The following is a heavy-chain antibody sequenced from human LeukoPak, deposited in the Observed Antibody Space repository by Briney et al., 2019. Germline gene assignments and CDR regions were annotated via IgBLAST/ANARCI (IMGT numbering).Heavy chain of an antibody. V-gene: IGHV3-21*01. D-gene: IGHD1-26*01. CDR2: ISSSSSYI. CDR1: GFTSSSYS. Sequence: PGGSLRLSCAASGFTSSSYSMNWVRQAPGKGLEWVSSISSSSSYIYYADSVKGRFTISRDNAKNSLYLQMNSLRAEDTAVYYCARGYSGSLTHFDYWGQGTLVTVSS. CDR3: ARGYSGSLTHFDY. J-gene: IGHJ4*02.